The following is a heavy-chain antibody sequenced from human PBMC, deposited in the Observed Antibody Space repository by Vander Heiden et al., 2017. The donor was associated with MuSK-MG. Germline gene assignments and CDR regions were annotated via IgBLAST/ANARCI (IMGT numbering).Heavy chain of an antibody. CDR1: GGSVSSGRYY. CDR2: IYYSGST. J-gene: IGHJ3*02. V-gene: IGHV4-61*01. D-gene: IGHD1-26*01. CDR3: ARDSYRAPNDAFDI. Sequence: QVQLQESGPGLVKPSETLSLTCTVSGGSVSSGRYYWRWVRQPQGQGLAWIGYIYYSGSTNYNPSLKSRVTISVDTSKNQFSLKLSSVTAADTAVYYCARDSYRAPNDAFDIWGQGTMVTVSS.